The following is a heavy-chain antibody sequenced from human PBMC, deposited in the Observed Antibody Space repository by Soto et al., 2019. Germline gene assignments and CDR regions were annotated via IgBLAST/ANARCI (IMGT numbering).Heavy chain of an antibody. D-gene: IGHD1-1*01. V-gene: IGHV3-33*01. Sequence: GGSLRLSCAASGFTFSSYGMHWVRQAPGKGLEWVAVIWYDGSNKYYADSVKGRFTISRDNSKNTLYLQMNSLRAEDTAVYYCARDSLAGVPPTIIRNWGQGTLVTVSS. J-gene: IGHJ4*02. CDR1: GFTFSSYG. CDR2: IWYDGSNK. CDR3: ARDSLAGVPPTIIRN.